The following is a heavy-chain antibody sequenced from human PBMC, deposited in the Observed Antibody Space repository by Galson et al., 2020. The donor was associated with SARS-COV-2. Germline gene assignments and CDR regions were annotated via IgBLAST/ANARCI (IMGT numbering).Heavy chain of an antibody. D-gene: IGHD3-10*01. J-gene: IGHJ5*02. CDR3: AHRSITMVRGSFDP. CDR1: GFSLSTSGVG. V-gene: IGHV2-5*02. CDR2: IYWDDDK. Sequence: SGPTLVKPTQTLTLTCTFSGFSLSTSGVGVGWIRQPPGKALEWLALIYWDDDKRYSPSLKSRLTITKDTSKNQVVLTMTNMDTVDTATYYCAHRSITMVRGSFDPWGQGTLVTVSS.